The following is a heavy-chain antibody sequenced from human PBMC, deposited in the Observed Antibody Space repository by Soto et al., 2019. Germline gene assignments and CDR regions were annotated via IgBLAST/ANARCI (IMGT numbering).Heavy chain of an antibody. Sequence: GESLKISCKASGYSVSEHWIAWVRQTPGKGLEWMGTIFPPDSDTRYSPSFEGQVTISVDTSVNTAYLQWSSLKASDTAMYYCARRPGSWFDPWGQGTLVTVSS. CDR1: GYSVSEHW. CDR3: ARRPGSWFDP. J-gene: IGHJ5*02. V-gene: IGHV5-51*01. D-gene: IGHD3-10*01. CDR2: IFPPDSDT.